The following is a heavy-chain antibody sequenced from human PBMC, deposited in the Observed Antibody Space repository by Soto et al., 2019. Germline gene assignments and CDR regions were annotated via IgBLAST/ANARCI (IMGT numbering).Heavy chain of an antibody. CDR2: ISYDGSNK. CDR1: GFTFSSYA. D-gene: IGHD6-13*01. V-gene: IGHV3-30-3*01. CDR3: ARDRSPGIAAAGTAGFQH. Sequence: AGGSLRLSCAASGFTFSSYAMHWVRQAPGKGLEWVAVISYDGSNKYYADSVKGRFTISRDNSKNTLYLQMNSLRAEDTAVYYCARDRSPGIAAAGTAGFQHWGPGTMVTVSS. J-gene: IGHJ1*01.